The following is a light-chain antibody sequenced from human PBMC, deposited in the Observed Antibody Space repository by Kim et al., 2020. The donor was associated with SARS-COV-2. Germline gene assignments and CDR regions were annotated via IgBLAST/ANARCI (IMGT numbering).Light chain of an antibody. J-gene: IGKJ1*01. CDR1: QGISNY. V-gene: IGKV1-27*01. CDR2: AAS. CDR3: QKYDGAPWT. Sequence: ASVGDGVTITCRASQGISNYLAWYQQKPGEAPKLLIYAASTLQFGVSTRFSGSGSGTEFTLTISDLQPEDVATYYCQKYDGAPWTFGQGTKVDIK.